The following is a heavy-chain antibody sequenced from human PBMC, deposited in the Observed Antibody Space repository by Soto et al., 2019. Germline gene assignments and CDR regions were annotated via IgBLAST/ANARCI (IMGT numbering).Heavy chain of an antibody. CDR1: GFSFSRHT. CDR2: ISYDGTNK. J-gene: IGHJ4*02. D-gene: IGHD6-19*01. CDR3: AKGGRQWLVTSDFNY. Sequence: GGSLRLSCAASGFSFSRHTMNWIRQAPGKGLEWVASISYDGTNKYYADSVKGRFTISRDNSKNTMSVQMDSLRAEDTAVYYCAKGGRQWLVTSDFNYWGQGALVTVSS. V-gene: IGHV3-30*04.